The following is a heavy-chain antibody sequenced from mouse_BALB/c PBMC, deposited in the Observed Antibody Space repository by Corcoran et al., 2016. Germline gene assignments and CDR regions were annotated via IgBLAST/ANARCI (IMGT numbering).Heavy chain of an antibody. Sequence: DVQLQESGPGLVKPSQSLSLTCSVTGYSITSGYYWNWIRQFPGNKLEWMGYISYDGSNNYNPSLKNRISITRDTSKNQFFLKLNSVTTEDTATYYCASDYRYEEYYFDYWGQGTTLTVSS. J-gene: IGHJ2*01. CDR2: ISYDGSN. CDR1: GYSITSGYY. D-gene: IGHD2-14*01. CDR3: ASDYRYEEYYFDY. V-gene: IGHV3-6*02.